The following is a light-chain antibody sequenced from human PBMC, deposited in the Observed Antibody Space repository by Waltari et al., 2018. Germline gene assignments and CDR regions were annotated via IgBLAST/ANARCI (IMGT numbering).Light chain of an antibody. Sequence: QSALTQPPSVSGSPGQSVTISCSGTGSDIGSYNRVSWYQQPPGTAPRLIFYEVNNRPSGVPDGFSGSKSGNTASLTISGLQAEDEADYYCSSYTSDTTQVFGTGTKVTVL. V-gene: IGLV2-18*02. J-gene: IGLJ1*01. CDR3: SSYTSDTTQV. CDR1: GSDIGSYNR. CDR2: EVN.